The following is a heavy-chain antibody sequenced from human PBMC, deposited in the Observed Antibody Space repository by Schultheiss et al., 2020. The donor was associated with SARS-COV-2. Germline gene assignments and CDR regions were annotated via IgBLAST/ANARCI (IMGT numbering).Heavy chain of an antibody. CDR3: ATDQSWVVPAATPGVWFDP. CDR1: GYTFTSYG. D-gene: IGHD2-2*02. Sequence: ASVKVSCKASGYTFTSYGISWVRQAPGQGLEWMGWTSAYNGNTNYAQKLQGRVTMTTDTSTSTAYMELSSLRSEDTAVYYCATDQSWVVPAATPGVWFDPWGQGTLVTVSS. CDR2: TSAYNGNT. V-gene: IGHV1-18*01. J-gene: IGHJ5*02.